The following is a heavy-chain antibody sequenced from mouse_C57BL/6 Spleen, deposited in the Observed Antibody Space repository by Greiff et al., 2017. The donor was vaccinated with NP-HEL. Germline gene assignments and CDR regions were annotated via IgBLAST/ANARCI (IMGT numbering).Heavy chain of an antibody. CDR2: IHPSDSDT. CDR1: GYTFTSYW. V-gene: IGHV1-74*01. Sequence: QVQLKQPGAELVKPGASVKVSCKASGYTFTSYWMHWVKQRPGQGLEWIGRIHPSDSDTNYNQKFKGKATLTVDKSSSTAYMQLSSLTSEDSAVYYCAIPFVDPWFAYWGQGTLVTVSA. J-gene: IGHJ3*01. CDR3: AIPFVDPWFAY.